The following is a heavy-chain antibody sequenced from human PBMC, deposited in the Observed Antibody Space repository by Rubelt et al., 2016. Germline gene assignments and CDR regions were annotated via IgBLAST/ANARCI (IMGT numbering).Heavy chain of an antibody. CDR3: ARDRTPSGYDSGMDV. J-gene: IGHJ6*02. D-gene: IGHD5-12*01. CDR2: IYSSGST. Sequence: GLEWIGYIYSSGSTNYNASLKSRVTISIDRYKNQFSLNLRSVTAADTDVYYCARDRTPSGYDSGMDVWGQGTTVTVSS. V-gene: IGHV4-59*01.